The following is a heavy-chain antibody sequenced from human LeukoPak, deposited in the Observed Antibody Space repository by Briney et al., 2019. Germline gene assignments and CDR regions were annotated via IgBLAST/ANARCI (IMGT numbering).Heavy chain of an antibody. D-gene: IGHD5-18*01. CDR2: ISYDGSTK. Sequence: QAGGSLRLSCAASGFTFSNYAMHWVRQAPGKGLDWVAVISYDGSTKYYADSVKGRFTISRDNSKNTLDLQMSSLRTDDTAVYYCARVHVDTVMAPGFGALDIWGQGTMVTVSS. J-gene: IGHJ3*02. CDR1: GFTFSNYA. CDR3: ARVHVDTVMAPGFGALDI. V-gene: IGHV3-30-3*01.